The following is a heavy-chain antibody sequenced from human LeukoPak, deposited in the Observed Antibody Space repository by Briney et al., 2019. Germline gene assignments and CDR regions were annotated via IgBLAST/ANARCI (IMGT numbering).Heavy chain of an antibody. CDR3: ARPPIGEIQYYFDY. J-gene: IGHJ4*02. Sequence: SETLSLTCTVSGGSISSSSYYWCWIRQPPGKGLEWIGSIYYSWSTYYNPSLKSRVTISVDTSKNQFSLKLSSLTAADTAVYYCARPPIGEIQYYFDYWGQGTLVTVSS. V-gene: IGHV4-39*01. CDR1: GGSISSSSYY. D-gene: IGHD4-17*01. CDR2: IYYSWST.